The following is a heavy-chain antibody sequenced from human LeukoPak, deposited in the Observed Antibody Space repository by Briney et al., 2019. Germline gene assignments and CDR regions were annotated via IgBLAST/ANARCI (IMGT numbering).Heavy chain of an antibody. CDR2: IYYSGST. CDR3: ARIVATSFPYFDY. Sequence: SETLSLTCTVSGGSISSSSYYWGWIRQPPGKGLEWIGSIYYSGSTYYNPSLKSRVTISVDTSKNQFSLKLSSVTAADTAVYYCARIVATSFPYFDYWGQGTLVTVSS. V-gene: IGHV4-39*01. J-gene: IGHJ4*02. CDR1: GGSISSSSYY. D-gene: IGHD5-12*01.